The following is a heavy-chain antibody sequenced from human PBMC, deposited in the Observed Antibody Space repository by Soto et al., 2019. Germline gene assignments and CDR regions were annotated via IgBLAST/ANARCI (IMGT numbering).Heavy chain of an antibody. J-gene: IGHJ5*02. CDR3: ARTYYYRSGTYFAWFDP. CDR1: GGSFSGYY. D-gene: IGHD3-10*01. CDR2: IKHSGGT. V-gene: IGHV4-34*01. Sequence: SETLSLTCNVYGGSFSGYYLSWIRPYPGKGLEWIGQIKHSGGTNYNPLLKSRVTISVDTPRNQFSLKLSSVTAADTAVYFCARTYYYRSGTYFAWFDPWGQGTLVTVSS.